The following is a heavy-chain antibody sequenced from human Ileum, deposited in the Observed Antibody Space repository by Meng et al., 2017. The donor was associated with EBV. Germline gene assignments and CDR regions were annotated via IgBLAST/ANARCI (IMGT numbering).Heavy chain of an antibody. CDR1: GGSFNGNY. D-gene: IGHD2/OR15-2a*01. Sequence: QGQLQRWGAGCVKPSETLSLPCGFYGGSFNGNYWTWIRQPPGKGLEWIGEINHSGSTNYNPSLKSRVIISVDTSKNQFSLNLSSVTAADTAVYYCARGVHGPTTRGREYFIHWGRGTLVTVSS. CDR3: ARGVHGPTTRGREYFIH. V-gene: IGHV4-34*01. J-gene: IGHJ1*01. CDR2: INHSGST.